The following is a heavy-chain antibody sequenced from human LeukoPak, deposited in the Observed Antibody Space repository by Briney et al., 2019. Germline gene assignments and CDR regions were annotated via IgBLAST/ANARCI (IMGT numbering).Heavy chain of an antibody. CDR2: ISGSGDNT. V-gene: IGHV3-23*01. J-gene: IGHJ4*02. CDR3: AKGSYYDSSGSFYFDY. D-gene: IGHD3-22*01. Sequence: PGRSLRLSCAASGFTFSSYAMSWVRQAPGKGLEWVPGISGSGDNTYYADSVKGRFTISRDNSKNTLYAQVNSLGTEDTAAYYCAKGSYYDSSGSFYFDYWGQGTLVTVSS. CDR1: GFTFSSYA.